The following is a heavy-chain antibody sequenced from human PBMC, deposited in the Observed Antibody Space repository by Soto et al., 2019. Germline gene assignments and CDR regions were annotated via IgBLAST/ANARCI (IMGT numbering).Heavy chain of an antibody. V-gene: IGHV2-5*02. J-gene: IGHJ5*02. CDR3: AHRTTTVTWWFDP. D-gene: IGHD4-4*01. CDR1: GFSLTTSVVG. Sequence: QITLKESGPTLVKPTQPLTLTCTFSGFSLTTSVVGVGWIRQPPGKALQRLALIYWDDDKRYSPSLKSRPTITKDTSKNKVVLTMTIMDPADTATYFCAHRTTTVTWWFDPWGQGTLVTVSS. CDR2: IYWDDDK.